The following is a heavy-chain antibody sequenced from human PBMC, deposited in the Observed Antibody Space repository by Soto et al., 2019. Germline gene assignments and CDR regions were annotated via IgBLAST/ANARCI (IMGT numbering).Heavy chain of an antibody. CDR2: IYYSGST. V-gene: IGHV4-59*01. CDR3: AREGYSGWRYFQH. J-gene: IGHJ1*01. D-gene: IGHD6-19*01. Sequence: SETLSLTCTVSGGSISSYYWSWIRQPPGKGLEWIGYIYYSGSTNYNPPLKSRVTISVDTSKNQFSLKLSSVTAADTAVYYCAREGYSGWRYFQHWGQGTLVTVSS. CDR1: GGSISSYY.